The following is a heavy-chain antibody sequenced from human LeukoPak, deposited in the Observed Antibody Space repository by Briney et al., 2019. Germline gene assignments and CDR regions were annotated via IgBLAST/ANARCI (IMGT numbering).Heavy chain of an antibody. D-gene: IGHD5-18*01. J-gene: IGHJ4*02. CDR3: ARVTAAMEHYFDY. Sequence: GGSLRLPCAASGFTFSGYWMSWVRQAPGKGLEWVAYIKQDGSEKHYVDSVRGRFTISRDNAQDSLFLQMNSLRADDTAVYYCARVTAAMEHYFDYWGQGTLVTVSS. CDR1: GFTFSGYW. V-gene: IGHV3-7*01. CDR2: IKQDGSEK.